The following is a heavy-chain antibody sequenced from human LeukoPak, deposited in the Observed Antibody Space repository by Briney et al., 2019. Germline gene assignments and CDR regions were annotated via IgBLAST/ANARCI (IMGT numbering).Heavy chain of an antibody. CDR3: AKQVSYYYGSGSRNNWFDP. V-gene: IGHV3-30*02. J-gene: IGHJ5*02. D-gene: IGHD3-10*01. CDR2: IWFDGSNI. Sequence: GGSLRLSCAASGFNFSSYGMHWVPQAPGKGLEWVTSIWFDGSNIHYADSVKGRVIISRDNSKSALYLQMNSLRAEDTAIYYCAKQVSYYYGSGSRNNWFDPWGQGTLVTVSS. CDR1: GFNFSSYG.